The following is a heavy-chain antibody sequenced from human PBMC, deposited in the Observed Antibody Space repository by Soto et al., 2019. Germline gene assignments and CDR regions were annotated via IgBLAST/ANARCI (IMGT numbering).Heavy chain of an antibody. Sequence: ASVKVSCKASGYTFTSYAIHWVRQAPGQRLEWMGWINAGNGNTKYSQKFQGRVTITRDTSASTAYMELSSLRSEDTAVYYCARDGILTGSINWFDPWGQGTLVTVSS. V-gene: IGHV1-3*01. CDR3: ARDGILTGSINWFDP. CDR2: INAGNGNT. D-gene: IGHD3-9*01. J-gene: IGHJ5*02. CDR1: GYTFTSYA.